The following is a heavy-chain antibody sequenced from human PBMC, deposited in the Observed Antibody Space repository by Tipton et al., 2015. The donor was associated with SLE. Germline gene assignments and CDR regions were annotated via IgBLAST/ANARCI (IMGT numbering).Heavy chain of an antibody. V-gene: IGHV4-30-4*01. D-gene: IGHD2-15*01. CDR3: ARGQRYRPFDI. Sequence: TLSLTCTVSGGSIRIGNYFWSWIRQHPGKGLEWIGYIDYSGGTYSNPSLKSRVTISIDATKNQFSLNLNSVTAADTAVYYCARGQRYRPFDIWGQGTMVTVSS. CDR2: IDYSGGT. CDR1: GGSIRIGNYF. J-gene: IGHJ3*02.